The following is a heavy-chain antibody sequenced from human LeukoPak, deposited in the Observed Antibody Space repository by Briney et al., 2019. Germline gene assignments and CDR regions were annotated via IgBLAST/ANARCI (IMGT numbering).Heavy chain of an antibody. V-gene: IGHV1-2*02. J-gene: IGHJ4*02. CDR1: GYAFTSYD. D-gene: IGHD6-13*01. CDR3: ARSRQQLDRFDY. CDR2: INPNSGGT. Sequence: ASVKVSCKASGYAFTSYDINWVRPATGQGLEWMGWINPNSGGTNYAQKFQGRVTMTRDTSISTAYMELSRLRSDDTAVYYCARSRQQLDRFDYWGQGTLVTVSS.